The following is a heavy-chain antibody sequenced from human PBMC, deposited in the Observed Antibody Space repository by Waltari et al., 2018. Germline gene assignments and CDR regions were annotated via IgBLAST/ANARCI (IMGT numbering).Heavy chain of an antibody. CDR1: GGSISSGSYY. CDR3: ARSVIAVAGYYYYYYMDV. D-gene: IGHD6-19*01. Sequence: QVQLQESGPGLVKPSQTLSLTCTVSGGSISSGSYYWSWIRPPAGKGLVWIGRIYTSGSTDYTPSLKSLVTISVDTSKNQFCRKLCSVTAADTAVYYCARSVIAVAGYYYYYYMDVWGKGTTVTVSS. J-gene: IGHJ6*03. V-gene: IGHV4-61*02. CDR2: IYTSGST.